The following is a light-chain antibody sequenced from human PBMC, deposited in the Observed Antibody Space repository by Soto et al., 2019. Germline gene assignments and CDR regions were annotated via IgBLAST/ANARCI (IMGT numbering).Light chain of an antibody. Sequence: DIQMTQSPSTLFASVGDRVTITCRASQSISSWLAWYQQKPGKAPKLLIYKASSLESWVPSRFSGSGSGTEFTLTISSLQPYDFATYYCQQYNSYWTFGQGTKVDIK. J-gene: IGKJ1*01. V-gene: IGKV1-5*03. CDR1: QSISSW. CDR2: KAS. CDR3: QQYNSYWT.